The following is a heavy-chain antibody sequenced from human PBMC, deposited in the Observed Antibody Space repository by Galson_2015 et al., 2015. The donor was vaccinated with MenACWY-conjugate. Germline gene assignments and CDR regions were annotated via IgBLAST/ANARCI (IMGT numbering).Heavy chain of an antibody. CDR2: IRNDGSEK. V-gene: IGHV3-7*01. Sequence: SLRLSCAASGFTFSNYGMNWVRQAPGKGLEWVATIRNDGSEKYYADSVKGRFTISRDNAKNSLYLQMNSLRAEDTAVYFCARVEPPAIIHGVDYWGHGTLVTVSS. CDR1: GFTFSNYG. J-gene: IGHJ4*01. D-gene: IGHD2-2*01. CDR3: ARVEPPAIIHGVDY.